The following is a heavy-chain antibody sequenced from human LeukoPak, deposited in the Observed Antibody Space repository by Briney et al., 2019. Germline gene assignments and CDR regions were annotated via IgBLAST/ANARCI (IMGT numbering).Heavy chain of an antibody. CDR3: ARLGGAAAGGGAIFDR. CDR1: GGSISSYY. Sequence: SETLSLTCTVSGGSISSYYWSWIRQPPGKGLEWIGYIYYSGSTNYKPSLKSRVTISVDTSKNQFSLKLNSVTAADTAVYYCARLGGAAAGGGAIFDRWGQGTLVTVSS. J-gene: IGHJ5*02. CDR2: IYYSGST. V-gene: IGHV4-59*12. D-gene: IGHD6-13*01.